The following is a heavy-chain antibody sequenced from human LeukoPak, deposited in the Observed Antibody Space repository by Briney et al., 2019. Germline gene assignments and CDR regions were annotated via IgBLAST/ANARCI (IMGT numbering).Heavy chain of an antibody. D-gene: IGHD3-16*01. CDR2: IRYDGSNK. J-gene: IGHJ4*02. Sequence: PGGSLRLSCAASGFTFSSYGMHWVRQAPGKGLEWVAFIRYDGSNKYYADSVKGRFTISRDNSKNTLCLQMNSLRAEDTAVYYCAKVRWGSDNALDSWGQGTLVTGSS. CDR1: GFTFSSYG. CDR3: AKVRWGSDNALDS. V-gene: IGHV3-30*02.